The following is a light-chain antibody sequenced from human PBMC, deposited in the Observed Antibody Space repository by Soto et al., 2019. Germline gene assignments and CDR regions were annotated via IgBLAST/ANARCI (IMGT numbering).Light chain of an antibody. V-gene: IGLV2-11*01. CDR3: NSYAGRNNFV. CDR1: NSDVGGYNF. CDR2: DVH. J-gene: IGLJ1*01. Sequence: QSALTQPRSVSGSPGQSVTISCTGTNSDVGGYNFVSWYQQHPGKAPKLIIYDVHKRPSGVPDRFSGSKSDNTASLTVSGLQTDDEADYYCNSYAGRNNFVFGTGTKLTVL.